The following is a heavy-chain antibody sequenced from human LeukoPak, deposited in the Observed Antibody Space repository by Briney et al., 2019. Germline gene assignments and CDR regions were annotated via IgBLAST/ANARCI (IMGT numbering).Heavy chain of an antibody. D-gene: IGHD2-15*01. J-gene: IGHJ4*02. V-gene: IGHV3-66*01. CDR1: GFIVSSNY. CDR2: IYSGGST. CDR3: ARGAYCSGGSCYPYYFDY. Sequence: GGSLRLSCAASGFIVSSNYMSWVRQAPGKGLEWVSVIYSGGSTYYADSMKGRFTISRDNSKNTLYLQMNSLRAEDTAVYYCARGAYCSGGSCYPYYFDYWGQGTLVTVSS.